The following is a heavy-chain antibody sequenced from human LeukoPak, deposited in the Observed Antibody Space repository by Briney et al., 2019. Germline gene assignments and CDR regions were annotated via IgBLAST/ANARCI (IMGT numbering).Heavy chain of an antibody. D-gene: IGHD1-1*01. CDR1: GGSISSYY. V-gene: IGHV4-4*07. CDR3: ARGTTVERPFFNY. Sequence: NPSETLSLTCTVSGGSISSYYWSWIRQPAGGGLEWIGRFYATGGTKYNPSLQSRVTMSVDTSKNQFSLKLSSVTAADTAVYYCARGTTVERPFFNYWGQGTLVTVSS. J-gene: IGHJ4*02. CDR2: FYATGGT.